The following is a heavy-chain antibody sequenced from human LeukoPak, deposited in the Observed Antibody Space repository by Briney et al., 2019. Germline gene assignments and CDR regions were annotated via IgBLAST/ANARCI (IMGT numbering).Heavy chain of an antibody. D-gene: IGHD3-22*01. V-gene: IGHV3-30*18. J-gene: IGHJ4*02. Sequence: PGGSLRLSCAASGFTFDDYGMHWVRQAPGKGLEWVAVISFHGSNKNYADSVKGRFTISRDNSKNTVYLQMNSLRAEDTAVYYCAKDLLYYDSSGYLDYWGQGTLVTVSS. CDR1: GFTFDDYG. CDR3: AKDLLYYDSSGYLDY. CDR2: ISFHGSNK.